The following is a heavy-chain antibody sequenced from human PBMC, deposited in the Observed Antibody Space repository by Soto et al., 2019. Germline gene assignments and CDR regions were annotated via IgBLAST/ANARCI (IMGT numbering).Heavy chain of an antibody. Sequence: SETLSLTCTVSGGSISSSSYYWGWIRQPPGKGLEWIGSIYYSGGTYYNPSLKSRVTISVDTSKNQFSLKLSSVTAADTAVYYCARQALSVIVVVPALNWFDPWGQGTLVTVSS. D-gene: IGHD2-2*01. J-gene: IGHJ5*02. V-gene: IGHV4-39*01. CDR2: IYYSGGT. CDR3: ARQALSVIVVVPALNWFDP. CDR1: GGSISSSSYY.